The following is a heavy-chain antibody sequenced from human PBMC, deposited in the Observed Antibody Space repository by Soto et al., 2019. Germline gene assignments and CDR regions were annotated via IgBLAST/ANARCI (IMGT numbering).Heavy chain of an antibody. V-gene: IGHV3-23*01. J-gene: IGHJ4*02. Sequence: GGSLRLSCAASGFTFSSYAMSWVRQAPGKGLELVSAISGSGGSTYYADSVKGRFTISRDNSKNTLYLQMNSLRAEDTAVYYCAKDGASRRGYSYSFFDYWGQGTLVTVSS. CDR2: ISGSGGST. CDR1: GFTFSSYA. D-gene: IGHD5-18*01. CDR3: AKDGASRRGYSYSFFDY.